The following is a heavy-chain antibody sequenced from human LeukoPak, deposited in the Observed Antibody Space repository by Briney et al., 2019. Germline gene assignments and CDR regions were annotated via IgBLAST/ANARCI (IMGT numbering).Heavy chain of an antibody. Sequence: GGSLRLSCATSGFTFSTYEFHWVRQAPGKGLEGVSYISSSGSMIYYADSVRGRFPVSRDDAKNSLYLQMNSLRAEDTAVYYCARETLNCGGDCYDYWGQGTLVTVSS. D-gene: IGHD2-21*02. J-gene: IGHJ4*02. CDR1: GFTFSTYE. CDR3: ARETLNCGGDCYDY. V-gene: IGHV3-48*03. CDR2: ISSSGSMI.